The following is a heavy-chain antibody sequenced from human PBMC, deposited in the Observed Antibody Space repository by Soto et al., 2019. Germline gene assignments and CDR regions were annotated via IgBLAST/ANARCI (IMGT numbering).Heavy chain of an antibody. Sequence: PSETLSLTCTVSGGSISSYYWSWIRQPPGKGLEWIGYIYYSGSTNYNPSLKSRVTISVDTSKNQFSLKLSSVTAADTAVYYCARDYYDSPGAFDIWGQGTMVTVSS. V-gene: IGHV4-59*01. J-gene: IGHJ3*02. CDR3: ARDYYDSPGAFDI. CDR2: IYYSGST. CDR1: GGSISSYY. D-gene: IGHD3-22*01.